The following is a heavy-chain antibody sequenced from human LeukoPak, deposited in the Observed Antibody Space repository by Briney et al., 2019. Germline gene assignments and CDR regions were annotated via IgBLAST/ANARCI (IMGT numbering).Heavy chain of an antibody. CDR3: ASTGVSNYYDSSGYLN. Sequence: GGSLRLSCAASGFTFSTYGMNWDRQPPGKGLEWVSSISDTSSYIYYADSVKGRFTISRDNAKNSLHLQMNSLRAEGTAVYYCASTGVSNYYDSSGYLNWGQGTLVTVSS. V-gene: IGHV3-21*01. D-gene: IGHD3-22*01. J-gene: IGHJ4*02. CDR1: GFTFSTYG. CDR2: ISDTSSYI.